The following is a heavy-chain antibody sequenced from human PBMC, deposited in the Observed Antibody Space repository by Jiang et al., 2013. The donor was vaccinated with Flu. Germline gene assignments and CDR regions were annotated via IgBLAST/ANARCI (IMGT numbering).Heavy chain of an antibody. CDR3: AMFGSGYSYGYYFDY. D-gene: IGHD5-18*01. J-gene: IGHJ4*02. V-gene: IGHV4-61*02. CDR2: IYTSGST. CDR1: GGSISSGSYY. Sequence: GPGLVKPSQTLSLTCTVSGGSISSGSYYWGWIRQPAGKGLEWIGRIYTSGSTNYNPSLKSRVTISVDTSKNQFSLKLSSVTAADTAVYYCAMFGSGYSYGYYFDYWGQGTLVTVSS.